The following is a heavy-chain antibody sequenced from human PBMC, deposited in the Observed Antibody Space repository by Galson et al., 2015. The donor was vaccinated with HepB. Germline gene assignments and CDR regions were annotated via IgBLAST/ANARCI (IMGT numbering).Heavy chain of an antibody. D-gene: IGHD2-15*01. CDR3: ARASEDILSWFDP. V-gene: IGHV4-39*07. J-gene: IGHJ5*02. Sequence: TLSLTCTVSGGSISSSSYYWGWIRQPPGKGLEWIGSIYYSGSTYYNPSLKSRVTISVDTSKNQFSLKLSSVTAADTAVYYCARASEDILSWFDPWGQGTLVTVSS. CDR1: GGSISSSSYY. CDR2: IYYSGST.